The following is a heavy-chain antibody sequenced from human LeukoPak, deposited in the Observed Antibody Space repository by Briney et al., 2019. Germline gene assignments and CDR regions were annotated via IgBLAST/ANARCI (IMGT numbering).Heavy chain of an antibody. J-gene: IGHJ3*02. Sequence: ASVKVSCKASGYTFTSYGISWVRQAPGQGLEWMGWISAYNGNTNYAQKPQGRVTMTTDTSTSTAYMELRSLRSDDTAVYYCARVDPNYYDSSSYWWGAFDIWGQGTMVTVSS. CDR3: ARVDPNYYDSSSYWWGAFDI. CDR1: GYTFTSYG. D-gene: IGHD3-22*01. CDR2: ISAYNGNT. V-gene: IGHV1-18*01.